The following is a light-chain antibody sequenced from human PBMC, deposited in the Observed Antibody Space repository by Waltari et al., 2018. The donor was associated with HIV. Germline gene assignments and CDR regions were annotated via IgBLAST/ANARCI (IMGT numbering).Light chain of an antibody. J-gene: IGLJ3*02. CDR3: SSYTSSSTLL. CDR1: SSDVGGYNY. Sequence: QSALTQPASVSGSPGQSITISCTGTSSDVGGYNYVSWYQQHPGKAPKLMIYDVSNRPSGVSNRLSGSKSGNTASLTISGLQAEVEADYYCSSYTSSSTLLFGGGTKLTVL. CDR2: DVS. V-gene: IGLV2-14*03.